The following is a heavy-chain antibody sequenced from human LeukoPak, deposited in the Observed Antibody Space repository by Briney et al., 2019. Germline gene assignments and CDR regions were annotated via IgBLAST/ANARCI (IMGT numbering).Heavy chain of an antibody. D-gene: IGHD6-13*01. CDR1: GYTFTGYY. J-gene: IGHJ4*02. Sequence: ASVRVSCKASGYTFTGYYMHWVRQAPGQGLEWMGWINPNSGGTNYAQKFQGWVTMTRDTSISTAYMELSRLRSDDTAVYYCARSGDHGSSWYGYWGQGTLVTVSS. V-gene: IGHV1-2*04. CDR3: ARSGDHGSSWYGY. CDR2: INPNSGGT.